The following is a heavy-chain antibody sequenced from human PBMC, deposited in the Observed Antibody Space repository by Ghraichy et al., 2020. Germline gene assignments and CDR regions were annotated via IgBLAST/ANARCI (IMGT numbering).Heavy chain of an antibody. V-gene: IGHV4-39*01. Sequence: SQTLSLTCTVSGGSISSSSYYWGWIRQPPGKGLEWIGSIYYSGSTYYNPSLKSRVTISVDTSKNQFSLKLSSVTAADTAVYYCARHPWGGSYYIDYWGQGTLVTVSS. CDR3: ARHPWGGSYYIDY. J-gene: IGHJ4*02. CDR1: GGSISSSSYY. CDR2: IYYSGST. D-gene: IGHD1-26*01.